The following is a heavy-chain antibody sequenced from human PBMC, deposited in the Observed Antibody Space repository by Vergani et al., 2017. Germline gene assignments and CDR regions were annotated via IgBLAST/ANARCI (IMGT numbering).Heavy chain of an antibody. CDR2: MKPFLRTK. J-gene: IGHJ4*02. V-gene: IGHV1-69*13. CDR3: AGGISGSLPH. CDR1: ESTFRMYT. Sequence: QVQLVQSGAEVKKPGSSVKVSCKASESTFRMYTINWVRQAPGQGLEWVGRMKPFLRTKNYAPEFQGRVTMTADESTSTAFMELSGLTSGDTAVYFCAGGISGSLPHWGQGTRVFVSS. D-gene: IGHD1-26*01.